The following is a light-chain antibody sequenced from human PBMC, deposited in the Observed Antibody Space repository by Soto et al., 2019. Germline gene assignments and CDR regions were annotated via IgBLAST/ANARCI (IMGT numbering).Light chain of an antibody. CDR2: DAS. CDR3: QQRDSWPRT. J-gene: IGKJ1*01. V-gene: IGKV3-11*01. CDR1: RSVSNY. Sequence: EMVLTRSPATVSLSPGERATLSCRASRSVSNYLAWYQQKPGQPPRLLIYDASNRATGIPARFSGSGSGTDFTLTISSLEPEDFAVYYCQQRDSWPRTFGQGTKVDIK.